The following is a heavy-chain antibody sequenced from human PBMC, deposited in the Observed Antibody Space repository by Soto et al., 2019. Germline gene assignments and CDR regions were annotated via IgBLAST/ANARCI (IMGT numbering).Heavy chain of an antibody. D-gene: IGHD6-13*01. J-gene: IGHJ6*02. CDR2: IWYDGSNK. CDR3: ARDMYSSSWHKADYYYYAVDV. CDR1: GFTFSKYG. V-gene: IGHV3-33*01. Sequence: QVQVVESGGGVVQPGKSLRLSCAASGFTFSKYGLHWVRQAPGKGLEGVAYIWYDGSNKYYADSVKGRFTISRDNSKNTLYLQMNSLRGGDTAIYYCARDMYSSSWHKADYYYYAVDVWGQGTTVIVSS.